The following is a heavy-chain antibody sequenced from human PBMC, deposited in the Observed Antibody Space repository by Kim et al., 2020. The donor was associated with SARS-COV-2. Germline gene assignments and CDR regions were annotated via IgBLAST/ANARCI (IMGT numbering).Heavy chain of an antibody. CDR3: ARDLSTYGSGRFDP. J-gene: IGHJ5*02. V-gene: IGHV1-18*03. D-gene: IGHD3-10*01. Sequence: YAKRFQGRVTMTTDTSTSTAYMEWRSLRSDDMAIYYCARDLSTYGSGRFDPWGQGTLVTVSS.